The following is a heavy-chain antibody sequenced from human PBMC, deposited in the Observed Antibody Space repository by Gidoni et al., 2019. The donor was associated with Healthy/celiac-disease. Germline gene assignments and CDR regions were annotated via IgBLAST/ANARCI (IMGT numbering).Heavy chain of an antibody. CDR1: GGSISSSSYY. V-gene: IGHV4-39*07. D-gene: IGHD3-22*01. Sequence: QLQLQESGPGLVQPSETLSLTCTVSGGSISSSSYYWGWIRQPPGKGLEWIGSIYYSGSTYYNPSLKSRVTISVDTSKNQFSLKLSSVTAADTAVYYCARGQDSSGYYPPWDDAAFDIWGQGTMVTVSS. CDR3: ARGQDSSGYYPPWDDAAFDI. CDR2: IYYSGST. J-gene: IGHJ3*02.